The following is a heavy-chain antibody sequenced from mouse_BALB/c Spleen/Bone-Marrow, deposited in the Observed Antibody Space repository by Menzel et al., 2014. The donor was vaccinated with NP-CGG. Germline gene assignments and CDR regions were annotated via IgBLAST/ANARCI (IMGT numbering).Heavy chain of an antibody. CDR2: INPDCSTI. V-gene: IGHV4-1*02. CDR1: GFDFSRYW. CDR3: AREGDGSYWYFDV. Sequence: EVQLVGSGGGLVQPGGSPKLSCAASGFDFSRYWMSWVRQAPGKGLEWIGEINPDCSTINYTPSLKDKFIISRDNAKNTLYLQMSKVRSEDTALYYCAREGDGSYWYFDVWGAGTTVTVSS. J-gene: IGHJ1*01. D-gene: IGHD2-3*01.